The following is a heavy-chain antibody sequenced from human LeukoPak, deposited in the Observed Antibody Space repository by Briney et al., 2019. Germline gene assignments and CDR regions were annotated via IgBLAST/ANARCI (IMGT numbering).Heavy chain of an antibody. D-gene: IGHD3-3*01. V-gene: IGHV3-21*01. CDR2: ISSSSSYI. CDR3: ARDLPGITIFGVVNEATPY. CDR1: GFTFSSYS. Sequence: GGSLRLSCAASGFTFSSYSMNWVRQAPGKGLEWVSSISSSSSYIYYADSVKGRFTISRDNAKNSLYLQMNSLRAEDTAVYYCARDLPGITIFGVVNEATPYWGQGTLVTVSS. J-gene: IGHJ4*02.